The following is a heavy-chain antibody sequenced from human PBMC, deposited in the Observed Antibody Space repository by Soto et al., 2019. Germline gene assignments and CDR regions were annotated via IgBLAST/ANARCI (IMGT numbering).Heavy chain of an antibody. D-gene: IGHD2-2*01. CDR3: AREVVVPADNYFDY. Sequence: PSETLSLTCTFSVVSISSGGYYWSWIRQHPGKGLEWIGYIYYSGSTYYNPSLKSRVTISVDTSKNQFSLKLSSVTAADTAVYYCAREVVVPADNYFDYWGQGTLVTVSS. J-gene: IGHJ4*02. CDR2: IYYSGST. CDR1: VVSISSGGYY. V-gene: IGHV4-31*03.